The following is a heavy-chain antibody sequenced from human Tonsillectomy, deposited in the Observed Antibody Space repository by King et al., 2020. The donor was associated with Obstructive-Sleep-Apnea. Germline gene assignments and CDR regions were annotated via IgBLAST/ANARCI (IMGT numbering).Heavy chain of an antibody. CDR1: GYNFTNYA. J-gene: IGHJ5*02. CDR2: INTAKGNT. CDR3: ARAVYSTGNFDP. Sequence: QLVQSGAEVKKPGASGKVSCKASGYNFTNYAMHWVRQTPGQRLEWMGWINTAKGNTRYSQRFLGIVTFTRYTSASLAYMELSGLTFEDTAVYYCARAVYSTGNFDPWGQGTLVTVSS. V-gene: IGHV1-3*04. D-gene: IGHD2-2*01.